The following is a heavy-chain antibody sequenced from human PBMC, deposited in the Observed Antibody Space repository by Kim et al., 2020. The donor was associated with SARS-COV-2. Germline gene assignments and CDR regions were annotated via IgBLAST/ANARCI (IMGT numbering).Heavy chain of an antibody. D-gene: IGHD3-22*01. CDR3: ARDLCNSSGCGPVIPFYV. CDR1: GFTFSTHS. J-gene: IGHJ3*01. CDR2: IGSSTSYI. V-gene: IGHV3-21*01. Sequence: GGSLRLSCAASGFTFSTHSMNWVRQAPGKGLEWVSSIGSSTSYIYYADSVKGRFTISRDNAKNSLYLQMNGLRGEDTAVYYCARDLCNSSGCGPVIPFYVGGQGPVVSVFS.